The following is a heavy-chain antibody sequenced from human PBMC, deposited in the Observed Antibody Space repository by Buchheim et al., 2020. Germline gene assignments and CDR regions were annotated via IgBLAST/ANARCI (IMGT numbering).Heavy chain of an antibody. V-gene: IGHV1-3*01. CDR1: GYTFTSFT. CDR3: ARGWFGDY. J-gene: IGHJ4*02. Sequence: VELVQSGTEVKKPGTSVKLSCKGSGYTFTSFTMHWVRQAPGQGLEWMGWINPGSEKTKYSQKFHDRITITRDIAADTAYMELSGLRAEDTAVYFCARGWFGDYWGQGTL. CDR2: INPGSEKT. D-gene: IGHD3-10*01.